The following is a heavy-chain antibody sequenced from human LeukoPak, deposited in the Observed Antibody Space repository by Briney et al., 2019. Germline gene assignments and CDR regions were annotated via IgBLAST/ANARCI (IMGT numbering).Heavy chain of an antibody. J-gene: IGHJ4*02. CDR2: IYPGDSDT. CDR1: GYSFTSYW. V-gene: IGHV5-51*01. CDR3: ARHGEWELQPFDY. Sequence: GESLRISCKGSGYSFTSYWIGWVRQMPGKGLEWMGIIYPGDSDTRYSPSFQGQVTISADKSISTAYLQWSSLKASDTAMYYCARHGEWELQPFDYWGQGTLVTVSS. D-gene: IGHD1-26*01.